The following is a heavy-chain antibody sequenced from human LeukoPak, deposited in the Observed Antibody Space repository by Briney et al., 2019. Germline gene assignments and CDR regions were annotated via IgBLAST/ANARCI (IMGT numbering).Heavy chain of an antibody. Sequence: GGSLRLSCVVSGFNVSSNYVSWVRQAPGKGLEWVSLIYRDGTVFYADSVKGRFTVSRDDSKNTLYLQMNSLRVEDTAVYYCAKVGDYYDKGGYFWEYYFDYWGQGTLVTVSS. CDR2: IYRDGTV. D-gene: IGHD3-22*01. V-gene: IGHV3-53*01. CDR1: GFNVSSNY. J-gene: IGHJ4*02. CDR3: AKVGDYYDKGGYFWEYYFDY.